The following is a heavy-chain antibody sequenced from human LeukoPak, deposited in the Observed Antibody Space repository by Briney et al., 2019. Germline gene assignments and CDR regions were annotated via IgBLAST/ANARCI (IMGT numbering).Heavy chain of an antibody. CDR1: GFSFSDYH. V-gene: IGHV3-11*01. CDR3: ARDWWGPDVPTPSNWFYP. Sequence: GGSLRLSCAAFGFSFSDYHMSWIRQAPGKGLEWISYISNRGGAIYYADSVKGRFASSRDNARRSLYLQMNSLRPEDTAIYYCARDWWGPDVPTPSNWFYPWGQGPLVPVPS. D-gene: IGHD2-15*01. J-gene: IGHJ5*02. CDR2: ISNRGGAI.